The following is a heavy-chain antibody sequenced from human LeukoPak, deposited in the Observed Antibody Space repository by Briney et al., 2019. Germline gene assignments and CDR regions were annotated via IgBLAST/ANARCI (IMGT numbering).Heavy chain of an antibody. J-gene: IGHJ4*02. CDR1: GGSFNGDY. CDR2: INHSGST. D-gene: IGHD2-2*03. V-gene: IGHV4-34*01. Sequence: SETLSLTCAVYGGSFNGDYWSWIRQPPGRGVEWIGEINHSGSTNYNPSLKSRVTISVDTSKNQFSLKLSSVTAADTAVYYCARGQPEGLDLAQYYFDYWGQGTLVTVST. CDR3: ARGQPEGLDLAQYYFDY.